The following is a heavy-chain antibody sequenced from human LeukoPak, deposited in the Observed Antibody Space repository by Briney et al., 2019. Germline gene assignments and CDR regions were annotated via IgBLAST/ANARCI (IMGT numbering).Heavy chain of an antibody. CDR3: AKDPRGGHSVWAFDY. CDR1: GFTFSSYG. V-gene: IGHV3-30*18. D-gene: IGHD3-16*01. CDR2: ISYDGSNK. Sequence: PGRSLRLSCAASGFTFSSYGMHWVRQAPGKGLEWVAVISYDGSNKYYADSVKGRFTISRDNSKNTLYLQMNSLRAEDAALYYCAKDPRGGHSVWAFDYWGQGTLVTVSS. J-gene: IGHJ4*02.